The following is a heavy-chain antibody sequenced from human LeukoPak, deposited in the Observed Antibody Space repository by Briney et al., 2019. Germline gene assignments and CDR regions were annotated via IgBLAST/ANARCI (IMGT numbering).Heavy chain of an antibody. CDR1: GFTFSTYT. CDR2: IGNNGGGI. J-gene: IGHJ4*02. CDR3: AIDPNWGTHS. V-gene: IGHV3-23*01. D-gene: IGHD7-27*01. Sequence: GGSLRLSCAAPGFTFSTYTMYWVRHPPGKRLEWVSIIGNNGGGIHYADSVRGRFTISRDNSKNALYLQMNSLRVEDTAVYYCAIDPNWGTHSWGQGVLVTVSS.